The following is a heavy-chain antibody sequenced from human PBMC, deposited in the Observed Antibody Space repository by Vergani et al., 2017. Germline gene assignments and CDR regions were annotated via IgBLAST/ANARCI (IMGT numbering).Heavy chain of an antibody. CDR3: AKDRRGGWSFFDY. D-gene: IGHD2-15*01. J-gene: IGHJ4*02. Sequence: QVQLVESGGGVVQPGRSLRLSCAASGFTFSSYGMHWVRQAPGKGLEWVAVISYDGSNKYYADSVKGRFTISRDNSKNTLYLQMNSLRAEDTAVYYCAKDRRGGWSFFDYWGQGTLVTVSS. CDR1: GFTFSSYG. V-gene: IGHV3-30*18. CDR2: ISYDGSNK.